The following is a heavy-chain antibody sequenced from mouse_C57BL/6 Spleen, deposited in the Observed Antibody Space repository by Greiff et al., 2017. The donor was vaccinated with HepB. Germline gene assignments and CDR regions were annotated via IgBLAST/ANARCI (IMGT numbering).Heavy chain of an antibody. CDR2: IRNKANGYTT. CDR3: ARYSNYVGDY. V-gene: IGHV7-3*01. D-gene: IGHD2-1*01. CDR1: GFTFTDYY. J-gene: IGHJ4*01. Sequence: DVKLQESGGGLVQPGGSLSLSCAASGFTFTDYYMSWVRQPPGKALEWLGFIRNKANGYTTEYSASVKGRFTISRDNSQSILYLQMNALRAEDSATYYCARYSNYVGDYWGQGTSVTVSS.